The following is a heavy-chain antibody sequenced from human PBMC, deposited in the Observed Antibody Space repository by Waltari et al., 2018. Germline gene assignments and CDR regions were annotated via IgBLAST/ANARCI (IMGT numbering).Heavy chain of an antibody. J-gene: IGHJ6*02. D-gene: IGHD3-9*01. Sequence: QVQLQQWGAGLLKPSETLSLTCAVYGGSFSGYYWSWIRQPPGTGLEWIGEINHSGSTNYNPSLKSRVTISVDTSKNQFSLKLSSVTAADTAVYYCARFDTSRGRAPYYYYGMDVWGQGTTVTVSS. V-gene: IGHV4-34*01. CDR1: GGSFSGYY. CDR2: INHSGST. CDR3: ARFDTSRGRAPYYYYGMDV.